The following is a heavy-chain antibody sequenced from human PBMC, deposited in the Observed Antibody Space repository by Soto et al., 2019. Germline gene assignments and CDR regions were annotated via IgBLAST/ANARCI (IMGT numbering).Heavy chain of an antibody. V-gene: IGHV1-46*01. D-gene: IGHD3-22*01. Sequence: ASVKVACKASGYTFTIYYMHWVLQAPGQGLEWMGIINPSGGSTSYAQKFQGRVTMTRDTSTSTVYMELSSLRSEDTAVYYCAREYYYDSSGYYPRPDYYGMDVWGQGTTVTVSS. J-gene: IGHJ6*01. CDR2: INPSGGST. CDR1: GYTFTIYY. CDR3: AREYYYDSSGYYPRPDYYGMDV.